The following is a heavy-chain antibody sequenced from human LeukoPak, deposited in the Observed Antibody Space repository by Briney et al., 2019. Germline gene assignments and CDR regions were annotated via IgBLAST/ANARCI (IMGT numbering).Heavy chain of an antibody. V-gene: IGHV4-39*01. CDR1: DDSISSSSYH. D-gene: IGHD2-2*01. CDR3: ASHATRLPTAPGWFDP. CDR2: IYYSGST. J-gene: IGHJ5*02. Sequence: PSETLSLTCTVTDDSISSSSYHWGWIRQPPGKGLEWIASIYYSGSTYYNPSLRSRVTISAYTTKNPFSLKLTSVTAADTAVYYCASHATRLPTAPGWFDPWGQGTLVTVSS.